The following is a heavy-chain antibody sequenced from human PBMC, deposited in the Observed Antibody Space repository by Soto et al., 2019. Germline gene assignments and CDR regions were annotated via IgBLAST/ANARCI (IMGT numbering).Heavy chain of an antibody. J-gene: IGHJ6*02. CDR2: IYYSGST. D-gene: IGHD3-10*01. V-gene: IGHV4-31*03. CDR1: GGSISSGGYY. CDR3: ASLGGAMVRGVIGMDV. Sequence: SETLSLTCTVSGGSISSGGYYWSWIRQHPGKGLEWIGYIYYSGSTYYNPSLKSRVTISVDTSKNQFSLKLSSVTAADTAVYYCASLGGAMVRGVIGMDVWGQGTTVTVSS.